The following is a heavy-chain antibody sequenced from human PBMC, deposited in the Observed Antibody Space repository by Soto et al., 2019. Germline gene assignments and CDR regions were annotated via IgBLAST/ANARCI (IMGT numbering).Heavy chain of an antibody. Sequence: GGSLRLSCAASGFTFSSYAMSWVRQAPGKGLEWVSAISGSGGSTYYAVSVKGRFTISRDNSKNTLYLQMNSLRAEDTAVYYCASPYSGSYGELAYWGQGTLVTVSS. CDR1: GFTFSSYA. D-gene: IGHD1-26*01. CDR3: ASPYSGSYGELAY. CDR2: ISGSGGST. J-gene: IGHJ4*02. V-gene: IGHV3-23*01.